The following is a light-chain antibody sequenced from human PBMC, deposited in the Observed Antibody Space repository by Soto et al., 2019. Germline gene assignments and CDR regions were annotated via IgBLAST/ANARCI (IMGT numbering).Light chain of an antibody. V-gene: IGKV3-11*01. J-gene: IGKJ5*01. CDR3: QQRSNWPPT. Sequence: EIVMTQSPDTLSVSPGERATLSCRASQSVSSNLAWYHQKPGQAPRLLIFGASTRATGIPARFSGSGSGTDFTLTISSLEPEDFAVYYCQQRSNWPPTFGQGTRLEIK. CDR1: QSVSSN. CDR2: GAS.